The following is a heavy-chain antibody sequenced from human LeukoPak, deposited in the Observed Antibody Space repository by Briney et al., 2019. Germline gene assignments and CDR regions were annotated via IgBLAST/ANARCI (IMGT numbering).Heavy chain of an antibody. V-gene: IGHV3-30*18. D-gene: IGHD2-2*01. Sequence: PGGSLRLSCAASGFTFSSYGMHWVRQAPGKGLEWGAVISYDGSNKYYADSVKGRFTISRDNSKNTLYLQMNSLRAEDTAVYYCAKDGQYQLLLYYFDYWGQGTLVTVSS. CDR1: GFTFSSYG. CDR3: AKDGQYQLLLYYFDY. J-gene: IGHJ4*02. CDR2: ISYDGSNK.